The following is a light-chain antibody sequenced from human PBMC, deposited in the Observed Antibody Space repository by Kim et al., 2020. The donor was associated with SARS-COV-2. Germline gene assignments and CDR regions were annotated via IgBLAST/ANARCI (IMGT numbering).Light chain of an antibody. Sequence: ASVGDRVTITCRASQSISSYLNWYQQKPGKAPKLLIYAASSLQSGVPSRFSGSGSGTDFTLTISSLQHEDFATYYCQQSYSTLLYTFGQGTKLEI. CDR1: QSISSY. CDR2: AAS. V-gene: IGKV1-39*01. J-gene: IGKJ2*01. CDR3: QQSYSTLLYT.